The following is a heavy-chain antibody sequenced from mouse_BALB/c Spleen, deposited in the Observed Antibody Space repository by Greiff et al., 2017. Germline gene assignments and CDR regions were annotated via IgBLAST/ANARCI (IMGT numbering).Heavy chain of an antibody. CDR1: GFTFSNYW. CDR2: IRLKSNNYAT. CDR3: TRRYGNYGAMDY. V-gene: IGHV6-6*02. Sequence: EVQGVESGGGLVQPGGSMKLSCVASGFTFSNYWMNWVRQSPEKGLEWVAEIRLKSNNYATHYAESVKGRFTISRDDSKSSVYLQMNNLRAEDTGIYYCTRRYGNYGAMDYWGQGTSVTVSS. D-gene: IGHD2-10*02. J-gene: IGHJ4*01.